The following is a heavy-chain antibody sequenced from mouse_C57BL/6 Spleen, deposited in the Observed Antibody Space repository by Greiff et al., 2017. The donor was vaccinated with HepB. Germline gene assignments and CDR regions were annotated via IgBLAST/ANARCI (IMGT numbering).Heavy chain of an antibody. D-gene: IGHD2-3*01. CDR1: GYTFTDYY. Sequence: QVQLQQSGAELVRPGASVKLSCKASGYTFTDYYINWVKQRPGQGLEWIARIYPGSGNTYYNEKFKGKATLTAEKSSSTAYMQLSSLTSEDSAVYFCAREGYYREMDYWGQGTSVTVSS. V-gene: IGHV1-76*01. CDR2: IYPGSGNT. CDR3: AREGYYREMDY. J-gene: IGHJ4*01.